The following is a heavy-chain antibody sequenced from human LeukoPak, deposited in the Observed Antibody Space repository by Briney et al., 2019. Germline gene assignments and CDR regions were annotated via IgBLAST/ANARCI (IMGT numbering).Heavy chain of an antibody. CDR1: GFPFSSFW. V-gene: IGHV3-7*01. Sequence: GGSLRLSFAVSGFPFSSFWMSWVRQAPGKGLEWVAAIKEDGSEKNYVDSVKGRFTISRDNAKNSLFLQMNSLRPEDTAVYYCVRDRSRLIYWGQGTQVTVSS. CDR2: IKEDGSEK. CDR3: VRDRSRLIY. D-gene: IGHD2-21*01. J-gene: IGHJ4*02.